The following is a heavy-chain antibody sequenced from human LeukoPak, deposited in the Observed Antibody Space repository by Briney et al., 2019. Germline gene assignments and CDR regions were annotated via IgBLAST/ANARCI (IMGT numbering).Heavy chain of an antibody. D-gene: IGHD1-26*01. Sequence: SVKVSCKASGGTFISYAISWVRQAPGQGLEWMGGIIPIFGTANYAQKFQGRVTITADESTSTAYMELSSLRSEDTAVYYCASKGWELLSYAFDIWGQGTMVTVSS. CDR1: GGTFISYA. CDR2: IIPIFGTA. J-gene: IGHJ3*02. CDR3: ASKGWELLSYAFDI. V-gene: IGHV1-69*13.